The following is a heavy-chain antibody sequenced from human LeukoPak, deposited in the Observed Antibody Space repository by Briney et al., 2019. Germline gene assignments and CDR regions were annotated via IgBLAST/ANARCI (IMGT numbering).Heavy chain of an antibody. J-gene: IGHJ6*03. V-gene: IGHV4-61*01. D-gene: IGHD5-18*01. CDR3: ARATLDTAMVRSYYYYYMDV. CDR1: GYSISSGYY. Sequence: SETLSLTCTVSGYSISSGYYWGWIRQPPGKGLEWIGYIYYSGSTNYNPSLKSRVTISVDTSKNQFSLKLSSVTAADTAVYYCARATLDTAMVRSYYYYYMDVWGKGTTVTISS. CDR2: IYYSGST.